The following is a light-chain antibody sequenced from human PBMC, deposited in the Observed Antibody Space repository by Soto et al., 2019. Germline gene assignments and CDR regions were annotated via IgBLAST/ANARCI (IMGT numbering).Light chain of an antibody. V-gene: IGKV3-20*01. Sequence: EIVLTQSPGTLSLSPGERATLSCRASQSVSDNYLAWYQQKPGQAPRLLIYGASSRATGIPDRFSGSGSGTHFTLTISRLEPEDFAVYYCQQYGGSPRTFGQGTKVEIK. J-gene: IGKJ2*01. CDR1: QSVSDNY. CDR3: QQYGGSPRT. CDR2: GAS.